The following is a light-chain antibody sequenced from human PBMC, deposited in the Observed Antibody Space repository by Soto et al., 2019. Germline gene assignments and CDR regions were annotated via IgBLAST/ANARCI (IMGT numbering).Light chain of an antibody. V-gene: IGKV3-20*01. CDR1: QTISSDY. CDR2: SAS. J-gene: IGKJ2*01. CDR3: HQYSSFHHT. Sequence: EIVLTQSPGTLSLSPGERATLSCRASQTISSDYMAWYQQKPGQAPRLLIYSASSRNTGIPDRFTGSGSGTDFTLTISRLEPEDFAVYFCHQYSSFHHTFGQGTKLEI.